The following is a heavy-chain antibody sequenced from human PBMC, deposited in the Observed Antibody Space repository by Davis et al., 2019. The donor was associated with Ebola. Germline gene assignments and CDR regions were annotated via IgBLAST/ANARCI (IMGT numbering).Heavy chain of an antibody. J-gene: IGHJ4*02. D-gene: IGHD2-2*01. CDR2: INHSGST. CDR1: GGSSSGYY. V-gene: IGHV4-34*01. Sequence: PSETLSLTSAVYGGSSSGYYWSWIRQPPGKGLEWIGEINHSGSTNYNPSLKSRVTLPVDTSKKQFSLKLSSVTAADTAVYYCARSKGVGSSTSLFDYWGQGTLVTVSS. CDR3: ARSKGVGSSTSLFDY.